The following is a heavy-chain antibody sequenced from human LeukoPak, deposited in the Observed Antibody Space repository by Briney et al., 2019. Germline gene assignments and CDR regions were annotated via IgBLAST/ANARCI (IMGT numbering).Heavy chain of an antibody. V-gene: IGHV4-39*01. CDR1: GGSISSSSSY. Sequence: PSETLSLTCSVPGGSISSSSSYWGWLRQPPGKGLEWIGSIYYSGSSFDNPALKSRVTISVDTSKNQFSLKLSSVTAADTAVYYCARHRSGWLQSSFDYWGQGTLVTVSS. D-gene: IGHD5-24*01. J-gene: IGHJ4*02. CDR3: ARHRSGWLQSSFDY. CDR2: IYYSGSS.